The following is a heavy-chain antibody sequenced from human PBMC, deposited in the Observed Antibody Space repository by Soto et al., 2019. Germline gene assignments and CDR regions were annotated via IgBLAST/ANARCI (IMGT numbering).Heavy chain of an antibody. V-gene: IGHV3-74*01. D-gene: IGHD2-21*01. CDR2: INADGRTT. CDR1: GFTFSTYW. Sequence: EVQLVESGGGLFQPGGSLRLSCEASGFTFSTYWMHWVRQAPGQGLVWLSRINADGRTTNYADSVRGRFTISRDNAKNTLCLQVNRLRAEDTAVYYCATAGQFRFDNWGQGSLVTVSS. J-gene: IGHJ4*02. CDR3: ATAGQFRFDN.